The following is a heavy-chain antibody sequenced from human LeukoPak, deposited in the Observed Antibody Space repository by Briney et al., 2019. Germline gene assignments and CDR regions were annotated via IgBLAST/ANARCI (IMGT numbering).Heavy chain of an antibody. J-gene: IGHJ6*03. CDR3: ARTTEGGYTYGYFYYYYMDV. Sequence: SETLSLTCTVSGGSISSYYWSWIRQPPGKGLGWIGYIYYSGSTNYNPSLKSRVTISVDTSKNQFSLKLTSVTAADTAVYYCARTTEGGYTYGYFYYYYMDVWGKGTTVTISS. CDR2: IYYSGST. V-gene: IGHV4-59*01. CDR1: GGSISSYY. D-gene: IGHD5-18*01.